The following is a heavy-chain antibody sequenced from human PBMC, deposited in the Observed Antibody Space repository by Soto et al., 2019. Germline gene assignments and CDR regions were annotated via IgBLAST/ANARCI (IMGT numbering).Heavy chain of an antibody. D-gene: IGHD6-13*01. CDR2: ISSNSAYI. Sequence: EVQLVESGGGLVKPGGSLGLPCAPPGFQFRGFTINWVRQPPGKGLEWVSTISSNSAYIYYTDALRGRFTISRDNAKNSLHLQMNSLRAEDTAVYYCTRDASRDSSARGWFDPWGPGTLVTVSS. CDR3: TRDASRDSSARGWFDP. J-gene: IGHJ5*02. V-gene: IGHV3-21*02. CDR1: GFQFRGFT.